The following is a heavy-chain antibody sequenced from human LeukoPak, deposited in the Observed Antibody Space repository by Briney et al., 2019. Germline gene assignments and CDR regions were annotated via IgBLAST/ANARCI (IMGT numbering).Heavy chain of an antibody. J-gene: IGHJ6*02. Sequence: SETLSLTCTVSGGSISSYYWSWIRQPPGKGLEWIGYLYYSGSTNYNPSLKSRVTISVDTSKNQFSLKLSSVTAADTAVYYCARGRGSNDDFTRGVVWGQGTTVTVSS. CDR3: ARGRGSNDDFTRGVV. CDR1: GGSISSYY. CDR2: LYYSGST. D-gene: IGHD3-3*01. V-gene: IGHV4-59*01.